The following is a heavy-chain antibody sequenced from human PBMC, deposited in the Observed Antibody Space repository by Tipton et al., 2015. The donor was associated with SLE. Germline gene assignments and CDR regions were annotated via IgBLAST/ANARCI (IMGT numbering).Heavy chain of an antibody. J-gene: IGHJ3*02. CDR2: ISHSGST. V-gene: IGHV4-34*01. CDR3: ARVGSSFGFDI. Sequence: TLSLTCTIYGGSFSAFYWAWIRQPPETGLEWIGEISHSGSTNYNPSLKSRVTISVDTSKNQFSLKLSSVTAADTAVYYCARVGSSFGFDIWGQGTMVTVSS. CDR1: GGSFSAFY. D-gene: IGHD6-13*01.